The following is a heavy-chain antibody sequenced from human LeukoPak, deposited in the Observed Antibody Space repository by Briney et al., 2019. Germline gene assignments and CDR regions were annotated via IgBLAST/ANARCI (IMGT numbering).Heavy chain of an antibody. CDR3: TSSWTGLYYYYYYGMDV. CDR2: ISGSGGST. J-gene: IGHJ6*02. D-gene: IGHD6-13*01. CDR1: GFTFSSYA. Sequence: GGSLRLSCAASGFTFSSYAMSWVRQAPGKGLEWVSAISGSGGSTYYADSVKGRCTISRDNSKNTLYLQMNSLRAEDTAVYYCTSSWTGLYYYYYYGMDVWGQGTTVTVSS. V-gene: IGHV3-23*01.